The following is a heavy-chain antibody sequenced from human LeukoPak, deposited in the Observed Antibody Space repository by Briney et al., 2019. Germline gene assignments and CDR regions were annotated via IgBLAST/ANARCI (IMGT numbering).Heavy chain of an antibody. CDR3: ATTPSRSDWYFDL. D-gene: IGHD4-23*01. Sequence: PSETLSLTCAVSGGSISSGGYSWSWIRQPPGKGLEWIGYIYYSGSTNYNPSLKSRVTISVDTSKNQFSLKLSSVTAADTAVYYCATTPSRSDWYFDLWGRGTLVTVSS. CDR1: GGSISSGGYS. J-gene: IGHJ2*01. CDR2: IYYSGST. V-gene: IGHV4-61*08.